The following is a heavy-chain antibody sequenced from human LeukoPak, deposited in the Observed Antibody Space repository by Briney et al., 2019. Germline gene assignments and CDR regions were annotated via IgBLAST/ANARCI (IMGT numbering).Heavy chain of an antibody. CDR1: GFTFSRYV. D-gene: IGHD1-26*01. CDR2: ISGSGGST. CDR3: AKVRWELLTTSFDY. Sequence: PGGSLRLSCAASGFTFSRYVMSWVRQAPGKGLEWVSAISGSGGSTYHADSVKGRFTISRDNSKNTLYLQMSSLRAEDTAIYYCAKVRWELLTTSFDYWGQGTLVTVSS. J-gene: IGHJ4*02. V-gene: IGHV3-23*01.